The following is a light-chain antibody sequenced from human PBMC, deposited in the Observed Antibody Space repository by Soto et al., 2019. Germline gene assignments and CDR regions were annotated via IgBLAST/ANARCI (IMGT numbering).Light chain of an antibody. J-gene: IGLJ1*01. V-gene: IGLV2-23*02. CDR2: EVS. CDR3: CSYAGSSTPYV. CDR1: SSDVGSYIL. Sequence: QSVLNEPASVSESPGQSITISCTGKSSDVGSYILVSWYQQHPDKAPKLMIYEVSKRPSGVSNLFSGSKSGNTASLTISGLQAEDEADYYCCSYAGSSTPYVFGTGTKVTVL.